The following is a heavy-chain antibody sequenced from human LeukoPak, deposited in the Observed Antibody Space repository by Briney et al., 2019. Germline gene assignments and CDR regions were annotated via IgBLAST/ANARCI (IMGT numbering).Heavy chain of an antibody. V-gene: IGHV4-34*01. CDR2: INHSGST. CDR1: GFTFSSYS. D-gene: IGHD6-13*01. J-gene: IGHJ4*02. Sequence: GSLRLSCAASGFTFSSYSMNWVRQAPGKGLEWIGEINHSGSTNYNPSLKSRVTISVDTSKNQFSLKLSSVTAADTAVYYCARGPRSYSSSSRRGYFDYWGQGTLVTVSS. CDR3: ARGPRSYSSSSRRGYFDY.